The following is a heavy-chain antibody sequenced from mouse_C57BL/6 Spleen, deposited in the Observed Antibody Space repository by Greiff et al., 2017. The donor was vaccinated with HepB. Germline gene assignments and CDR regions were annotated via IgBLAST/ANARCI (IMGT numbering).Heavy chain of an antibody. D-gene: IGHD2-1*01. CDR3: AKVYYGNYDY. CDR1: GFTFTSYW. CDR2: IHPNSGST. V-gene: IGHV1-64*01. Sequence: QVQLQQPGAELVKPGASVKLSCKASGFTFTSYWMHWVKLRPGQGLEWIGMIHPNSGSTNYNEKFKSKATLTVDKSSSTAYMQLSSLTSEESAVYYCAKVYYGNYDYWGQGTTLTVSS. J-gene: IGHJ2*01.